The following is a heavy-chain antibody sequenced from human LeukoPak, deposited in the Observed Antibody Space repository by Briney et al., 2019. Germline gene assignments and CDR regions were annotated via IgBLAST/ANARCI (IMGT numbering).Heavy chain of an antibody. CDR2: ISGSGGST. V-gene: IGHV3-23*01. CDR3: ANGIGYSSSSDLDY. Sequence: GGSLRLSCAASGSTFSSYAMSWVRQAPGKGLEWVSAISGSGGSTYYADSVKGRFTISRDNSKNTLYLQMNSLRAEDTAVYYCANGIGYSSSSDLDYWGQGTLVTVSS. D-gene: IGHD6-6*01. CDR1: GSTFSSYA. J-gene: IGHJ4*02.